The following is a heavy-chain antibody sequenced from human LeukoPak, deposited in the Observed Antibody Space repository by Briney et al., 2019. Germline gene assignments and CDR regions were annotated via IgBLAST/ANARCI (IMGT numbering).Heavy chain of an antibody. V-gene: IGHV3-23*01. CDR3: AKDRDSKNGYRGYDYDF. CDR1: GFTFRDSA. CDR2: IGHSGANT. J-gene: IGHJ4*02. Sequence: PGGSLRLSCAASGFTFRDSAMDWVRQAPGKGLEWVSLIGHSGANTFYADSVKGRFTISRDSSKSTLYPQMNSLRPEDTAVYYCAKDRDSKNGYRGYDYDFWGQGTLVTVSS. D-gene: IGHD5-12*01.